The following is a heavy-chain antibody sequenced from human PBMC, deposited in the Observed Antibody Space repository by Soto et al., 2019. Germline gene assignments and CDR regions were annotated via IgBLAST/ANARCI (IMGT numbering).Heavy chain of an antibody. V-gene: IGHV1-69*12. CDR1: GDTFTNHV. CDR3: ARELGSGYGRGDY. CDR2: IISLFGTP. D-gene: IGHD3-22*01. Sequence: QVQLVQSGGEVKKPGSSVKVSCKASGDTFTNHVFNWVRQAPGQGLEWMGGIISLFGTPHYAQRFQGRVTMTADESTATSYMRLSSLRSEDTAGYYCARELGSGYGRGDYWGQGTLVTVSS. J-gene: IGHJ4*02.